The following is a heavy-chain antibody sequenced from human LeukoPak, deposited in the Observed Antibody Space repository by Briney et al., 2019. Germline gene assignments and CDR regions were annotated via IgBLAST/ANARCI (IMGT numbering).Heavy chain of an antibody. Sequence: SETLSLTCTVSGASISDYYWSWIRQSAGKGLEWIGRISTTGSTYYNPSFQSRVTMSADPSKTLFFLRLRSVTAADTAVYYCARSLTMIVVVDLVPGALDVWGQGTMVTVSS. CDR3: ARSLTMIVVVDLVPGALDV. D-gene: IGHD3-22*01. CDR2: ISTTGST. J-gene: IGHJ3*01. CDR1: GASISDYY. V-gene: IGHV4-4*07.